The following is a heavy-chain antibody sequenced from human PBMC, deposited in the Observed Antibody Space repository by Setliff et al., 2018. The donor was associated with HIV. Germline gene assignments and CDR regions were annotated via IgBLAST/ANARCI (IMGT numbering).Heavy chain of an antibody. J-gene: IGHJ4*02. V-gene: IGHV3-30*04. CDR3: ARSRAAMVPVDY. D-gene: IGHD5-18*01. Sequence: LRLSCAASGFTFSTFAMHWVRQAPGKGLEWVAVISYDGSNKYYADSVKGRFTISRDNSKNSLYLQMNSLRAEDTAVYYCARSRAAMVPVDYWGQGTLVTVSS. CDR1: GFTFSTFA. CDR2: ISYDGSNK.